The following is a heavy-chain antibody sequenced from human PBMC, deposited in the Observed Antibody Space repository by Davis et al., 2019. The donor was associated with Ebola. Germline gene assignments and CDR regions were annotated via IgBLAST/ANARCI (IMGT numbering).Heavy chain of an antibody. V-gene: IGHV3-30*02. CDR2: IRYDGSNK. Sequence: GGSLRLSCAASGFTFNIFDMHWVRQAPGKGLEWVAFIRYDGSNKYYADSVKGRFTISRDNSKNTLYLQMNSLRAEDTAVYYCAKGLAVAGTGWGFDYWGQGTLVTVSS. CDR1: GFTFNIFD. D-gene: IGHD6-19*01. J-gene: IGHJ4*02. CDR3: AKGLAVAGTGWGFDY.